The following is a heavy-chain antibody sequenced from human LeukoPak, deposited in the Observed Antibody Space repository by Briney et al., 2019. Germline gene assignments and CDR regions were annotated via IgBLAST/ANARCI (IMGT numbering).Heavy chain of an antibody. Sequence: PSETLSLTCTVSGGSISSSSYYWGWIRQPPGKGLEWIGSIYYSGSPYYNPSLKSRVTISVDTSKNQFSLKLSSVTAADTAVYYCARQGGSTRKPPDYWGQGTLVTVSS. V-gene: IGHV4-39*01. CDR1: GGSISSSSYY. CDR2: IYYSGSP. D-gene: IGHD2-15*01. J-gene: IGHJ4*02. CDR3: ARQGGSTRKPPDY.